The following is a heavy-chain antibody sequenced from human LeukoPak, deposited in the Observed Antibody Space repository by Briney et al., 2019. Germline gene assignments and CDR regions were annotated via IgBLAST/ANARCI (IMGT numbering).Heavy chain of an antibody. D-gene: IGHD1-26*01. J-gene: IGHJ5*02. CDR3: ARHRTGSYPVGFDP. CDR1: SGSIGSTVYY. Sequence: SETLSLTCSVSSGSIGSTVYYWAWIRQPPGKGLEWIGSIYYSGSTYYHPSVKSRVTLSVDTSKNHFSLKLYSVTAADTAVYYCARHRTGSYPVGFDPWGQGTLVIVSS. V-gene: IGHV4-39*01. CDR2: IYYSGST.